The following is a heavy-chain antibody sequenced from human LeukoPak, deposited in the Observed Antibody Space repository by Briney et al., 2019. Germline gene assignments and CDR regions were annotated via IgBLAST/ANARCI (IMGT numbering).Heavy chain of an antibody. J-gene: IGHJ5*02. V-gene: IGHV1-24*01. CDR3: ATGHYCSGSYANWFDP. CDR1: GYIHTELS. Sequence: ASVKVSCKVSGYIHTELSMHWVRQAPGKGLEWMGGFDPEDGETIYAQKFQGRVTMTEDTSTDTAYMELSSLRSEDTAVYYCATGHYCSGSYANWFDPWGQGTLVSVSS. D-gene: IGHD3-10*01. CDR2: FDPEDGET.